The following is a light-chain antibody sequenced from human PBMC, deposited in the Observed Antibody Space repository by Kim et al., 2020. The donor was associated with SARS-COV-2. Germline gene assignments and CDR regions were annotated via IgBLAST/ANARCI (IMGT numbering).Light chain of an antibody. CDR1: QGIRND. J-gene: IGKJ2*01. CDR3: LQDYKYPYT. V-gene: IGKV1-6*01. Sequence: ASVGDGVTINCRASQGIRNDLGWYQQKVGEAPKLLISAASTLQSDVPPRFSGSGSGTDFTLTISGLQPEDFATYYCLQDYKYPYTFGQGTKLEIK. CDR2: AAS.